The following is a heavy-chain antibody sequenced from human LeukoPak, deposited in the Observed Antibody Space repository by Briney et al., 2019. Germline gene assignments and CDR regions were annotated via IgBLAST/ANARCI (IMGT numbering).Heavy chain of an antibody. CDR3: LREYTYGRFDY. D-gene: IGHD5-18*01. J-gene: IGHJ4*02. V-gene: IGHV6-1*01. Sequence: SQALSLTCAISGDSVSSDSAAWIWIRQSPSRGLEWLGRTYFRSQWYSGYAVSVRSRITINSETSKNQFSLHLNSVTPDDTAVYFCLREYTYGRFDYWGQGTLVTVSS. CDR1: GDSVSSDSAA. CDR2: TYFRSQWYS.